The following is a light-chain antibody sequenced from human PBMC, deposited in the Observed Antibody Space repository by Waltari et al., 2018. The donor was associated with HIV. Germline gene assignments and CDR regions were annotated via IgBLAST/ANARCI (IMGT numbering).Light chain of an antibody. Sequence: QSALTQPPSASGSPGQSVTISCTGTSSDVGGYNYVSWYQQHPGKAPKLMIYEVTKRPSGVPDRFSGSKSGNTAPLTVSGLQAEDEADYYCSSYAGSSNLRVFGGGTKLTVL. CDR2: EVT. CDR1: SSDVGGYNY. J-gene: IGLJ2*01. V-gene: IGLV2-8*01. CDR3: SSYAGSSNLRV.